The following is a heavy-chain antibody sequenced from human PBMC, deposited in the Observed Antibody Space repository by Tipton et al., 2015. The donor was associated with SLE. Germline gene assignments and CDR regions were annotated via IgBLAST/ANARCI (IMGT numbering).Heavy chain of an antibody. CDR2: IYSSGNT. Sequence: TLSLTCTVSGDSISAYYWSWIRQPAGKGLEWIGRIYSSGNTNYNPSLKSRVTLSVDTSKNQFSLRLTSVTAADTAVYFCAREDVGFCNGGSCPYYFDFWGQGTLVTVSS. CDR1: GDSISAYY. V-gene: IGHV4-4*07. J-gene: IGHJ4*02. CDR3: AREDVGFCNGGSCPYYFDF. D-gene: IGHD2-15*01.